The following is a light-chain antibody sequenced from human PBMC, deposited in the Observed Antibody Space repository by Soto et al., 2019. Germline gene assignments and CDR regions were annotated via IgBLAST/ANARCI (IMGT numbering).Light chain of an antibody. Sequence: SSELTQPPAVSVAPGGTAIITCGGNNIGTKTVCWYQQRPGQAPVLVIYYDSDRPSGIPERFSGSSSGNTATLTITRVEAGDEADYYCQVWDTSSDHYVFGTGTKVTVL. CDR2: YDS. CDR1: NIGTKT. V-gene: IGLV3-21*04. CDR3: QVWDTSSDHYV. J-gene: IGLJ1*01.